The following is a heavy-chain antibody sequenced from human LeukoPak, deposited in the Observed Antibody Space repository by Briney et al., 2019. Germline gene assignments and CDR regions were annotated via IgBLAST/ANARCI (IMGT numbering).Heavy chain of an antibody. CDR2: ISTYNGNT. CDR3: AREARTAAGTVPDY. D-gene: IGHD6-13*01. CDR1: GYTFTNYG. J-gene: IGHJ4*02. V-gene: IGHV1-18*01. Sequence: ASVKVSCKASGYTFTNYGISWVRQAPGQGLEWMGWISTYNGNTNYAQKLQGRVTMTTDTSTSTAYMELRSLRSDDTAVYYCAREARTAAGTVPDYWGQGTLVTVSS.